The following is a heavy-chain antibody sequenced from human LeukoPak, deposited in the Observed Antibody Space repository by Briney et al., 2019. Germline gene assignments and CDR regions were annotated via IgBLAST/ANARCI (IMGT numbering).Heavy chain of an antibody. CDR2: INPNSGGA. CDR3: ARGLGTVTTLNYYVAD. CDR1: GYTFTDYY. D-gene: IGHD4-17*01. J-gene: IGHJ4*02. Sequence: ASVKVSCKASGYTFTDYYVHWVRQAPGQGLEWMGWINPNSGGANYARKFQGRVTMTRDTSIGTAYMEVSRPRSDDTAVYYCARGLGTVTTLNYYVADWGQGTLVTVSS. V-gene: IGHV1-2*02.